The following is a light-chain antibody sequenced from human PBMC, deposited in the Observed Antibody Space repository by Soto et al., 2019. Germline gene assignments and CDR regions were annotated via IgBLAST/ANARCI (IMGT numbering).Light chain of an antibody. J-gene: IGKJ1*01. Sequence: DIQMTHSPASLSASIGDRATISCRASQSVSSYLDWYQQKPGKAPRLLIYAASTRESGIPARLSGSGSGTEFTLTISSLQPEDFAAYYCQQYNSYPRTFGQGTKVDIK. CDR3: QQYNSYPRT. CDR1: QSVSSY. CDR2: AAS. V-gene: IGKV3-15*01.